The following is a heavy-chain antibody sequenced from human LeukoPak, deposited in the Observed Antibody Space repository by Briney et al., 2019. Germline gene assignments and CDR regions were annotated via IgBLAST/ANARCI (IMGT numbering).Heavy chain of an antibody. J-gene: IGHJ3*02. CDR2: ISSSGSTI. D-gene: IGHD3-22*01. CDR3: ASGNYYDSSGDAFDI. CDR1: GFTFSDYY. Sequence: GGSLRLSCAAAGFTFSDYYMRWIRQAPGKGLEWVSYISSSGSTIYYADSVKGRFTISRENAKNSLYLQMNSLRAEDTAVYYCASGNYYDSSGDAFDIWGQGTMVTVSS. V-gene: IGHV3-11*04.